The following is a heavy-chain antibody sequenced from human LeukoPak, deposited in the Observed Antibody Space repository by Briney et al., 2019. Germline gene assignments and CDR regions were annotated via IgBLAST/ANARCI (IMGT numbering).Heavy chain of an antibody. V-gene: IGHV3-30*01. CDR1: GFTFSNYV. CDR3: ARDSATILPYLEWLFEDFDY. D-gene: IGHD3-3*01. Sequence: GGSLRLSCAASGFTFSNYVMHWVRQAPGKGLEWVAVISNDEDNKYYADSVRGRFTISRDNSKNTMYLQMDSLRPEDTAVYYCARDSATILPYLEWLFEDFDYWGQGTRVTVSS. J-gene: IGHJ4*02. CDR2: ISNDEDNK.